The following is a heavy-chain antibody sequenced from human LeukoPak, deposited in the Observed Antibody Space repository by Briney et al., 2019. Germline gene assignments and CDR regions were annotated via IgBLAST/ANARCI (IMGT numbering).Heavy chain of an antibody. CDR3: ARFWSGYDLGNWFDP. Sequence: GSLRLSCAASGFTFSSYAMTWVRQPPGKGLEWIGEINHSGSTNYNPSLKSRVTISVDTSKNQFSLKLSSVTAADTAVYYCARFWSGYDLGNWFDPWGQGTLVTVSS. CDR1: GFTFSSYA. V-gene: IGHV4-34*01. D-gene: IGHD5-12*01. CDR2: INHSGST. J-gene: IGHJ5*02.